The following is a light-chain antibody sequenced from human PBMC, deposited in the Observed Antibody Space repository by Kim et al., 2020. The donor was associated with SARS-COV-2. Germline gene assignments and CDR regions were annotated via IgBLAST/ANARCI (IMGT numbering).Light chain of an antibody. CDR2: GAS. CDR1: QSVSSK. CDR3: QQYDDWPYT. V-gene: IGKV3-15*01. J-gene: IGKJ2*01. Sequence: ETVMTQSPATLSVSPGERATLSCRASQSVSSKLAWYQQKPGQAPRLLIYGASTRATGISARFRGSGSGTEFTLTISSLQSEDFAVYHCQQYDDWPYTFGQGTKLEI.